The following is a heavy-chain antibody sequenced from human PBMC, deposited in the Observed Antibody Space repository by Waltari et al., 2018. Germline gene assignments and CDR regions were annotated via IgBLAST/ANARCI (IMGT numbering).Heavy chain of an antibody. CDR2: IYPGDSDT. J-gene: IGHJ3*01. D-gene: IGHD3-10*01. Sequence: EVQLVQSGAEVKKPGESLKISCKASGYSFFRHWIGWVRQRPGKGLGCMGIIYPGDSDTRYSPSVQGHGTFSVDKSISAACLQWSSLKASDTAMYYCARRRGGSTYYQDDAFEVWGQGTLVIVSS. CDR3: ARRRGGSTYYQDDAFEV. V-gene: IGHV5-51*01. CDR1: GYSFFRHW.